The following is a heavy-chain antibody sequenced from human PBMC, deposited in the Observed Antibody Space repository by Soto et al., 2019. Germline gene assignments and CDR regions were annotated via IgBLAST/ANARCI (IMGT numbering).Heavy chain of an antibody. J-gene: IGHJ4*02. CDR3: ARAAVKLGATLFDS. CDR1: GGSLRGHY. CDR2: INHSGFT. Sequence: SETLSLTCAVSGGSLRGHYWSWIRQSPEKGLEWIGEINHSGFTNFNPTLKSRVTISRDASKNQFSLRLSSMTAADSAVYFCARAAVKLGATLFDSWGQGTLVTVSS. V-gene: IGHV4-34*01. D-gene: IGHD1-26*01.